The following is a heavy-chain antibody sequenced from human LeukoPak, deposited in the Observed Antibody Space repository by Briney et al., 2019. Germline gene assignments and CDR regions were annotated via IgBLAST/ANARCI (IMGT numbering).Heavy chain of an antibody. D-gene: IGHD2-2*01. CDR1: GFTFSSYG. V-gene: IGHV3-30*03. CDR2: ILYDGSNK. Sequence: GRSLRLSCAASGFTFSSYGMHWVRQAPGKGLEWVAVILYDGSNKYYADSVKGRFTISRDNSKNTLYLQMNSLRAEDTAVYYCARGGEGYCSSTSCYDYYYYMDVWGKGTTVTVSS. J-gene: IGHJ6*03. CDR3: ARGGEGYCSSTSCYDYYYYMDV.